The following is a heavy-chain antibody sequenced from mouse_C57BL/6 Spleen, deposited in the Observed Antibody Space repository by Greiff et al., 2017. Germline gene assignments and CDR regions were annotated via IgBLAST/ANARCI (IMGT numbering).Heavy chain of an antibody. Sequence: QVQLQQSDAELVKPGASVKISCKVSGYTFIDHTIHWMKQRHEQGLEWIGYIYPRDGSTKYNEKFKGKATLTADNSSSTAYMQLNSLTSEDSAVYYCAVYCGSGYDYAMDYWGQGTSVTVSS. CDR1: GYTFIDHT. J-gene: IGHJ4*01. CDR3: AVYCGSGYDYAMDY. V-gene: IGHV1-78*01. CDR2: IYPRDGST. D-gene: IGHD1-1*01.